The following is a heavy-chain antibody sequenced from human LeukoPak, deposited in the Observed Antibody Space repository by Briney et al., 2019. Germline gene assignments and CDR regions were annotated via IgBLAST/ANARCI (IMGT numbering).Heavy chain of an antibody. V-gene: IGHV3-48*03. CDR2: ISSSGSDI. J-gene: IGHJ4*02. D-gene: IGHD4-17*01. CDR3: ARDLDYGDDYFDY. CDR1: GFTFSNYE. Sequence: GGSLRLSCAASGFTFSNYEMHWVRQAPGKGLEWVSYISSSGSDIYYADSVKGRFTISRDNAKNTLYLQMSSLRAEDTAVYYCARDLDYGDDYFDYWGQGTLVTVSS.